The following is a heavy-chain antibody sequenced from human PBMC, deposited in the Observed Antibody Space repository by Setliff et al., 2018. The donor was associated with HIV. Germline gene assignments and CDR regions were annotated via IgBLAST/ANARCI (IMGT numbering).Heavy chain of an antibody. D-gene: IGHD3-10*01. CDR3: ARDFALPGLRLGRYSLQSHASIDY. V-gene: IGHV1-2*02. J-gene: IGHJ4*02. Sequence: VASVKVSCKSSGYSFSDYYMHWVRQAPGQGLEWMGWISPKTGGTNYAQKFQGRVAMTRDTSINTVYMELSRLTSDDTSIYYCARDFALPGLRLGRYSLQSHASIDYWGQGTPVTVS. CDR2: ISPKTGGT. CDR1: GYSFSDYY.